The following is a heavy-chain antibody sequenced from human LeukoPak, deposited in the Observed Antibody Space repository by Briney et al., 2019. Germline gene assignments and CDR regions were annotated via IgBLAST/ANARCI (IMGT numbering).Heavy chain of an antibody. J-gene: IGHJ4*02. D-gene: IGHD3-22*01. CDR3: ARDLGYYYDSSGYRN. CDR1: GGSISSSSYY. V-gene: IGHV4-39*07. CDR2: IYHSGST. Sequence: SETLSLTCTVSGGSISSSSYYWGWIRQPPGKGLEWIGEIYHSGSTNYNPSLKSRVTISVDTSKNQFSLKLSSVTAADTAVYYCARDLGYYYDSSGYRNWGQGTLVTVSS.